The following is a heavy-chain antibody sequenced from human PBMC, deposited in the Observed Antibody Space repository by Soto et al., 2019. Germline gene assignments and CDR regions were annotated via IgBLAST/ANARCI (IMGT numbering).Heavy chain of an antibody. CDR1: GGSITSGNYY. CDR3: VGQRGGVAVAGNHYFYSMDV. D-gene: IGHD6-19*01. Sequence: PSETLSLTCTVSGGSITSGNYYWSWIRQHPGTGLEWIGCIYYTGSTYYNPSLKSRVIISVDTSKNQFSMKLTSVTAADTAVYYCVGQRGGVAVAGNHYFYSMDVWGQGTTVTVSS. V-gene: IGHV4-31*03. J-gene: IGHJ6*02. CDR2: IYYTGST.